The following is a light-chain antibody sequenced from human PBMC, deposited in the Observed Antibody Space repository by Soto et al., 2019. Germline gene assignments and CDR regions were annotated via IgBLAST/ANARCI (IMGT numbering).Light chain of an antibody. J-gene: IGLJ3*02. CDR3: CSYAGSYTWV. CDR1: RSDVGGYNY. Sequence: QSALTQPRSVSGSPGQSVTISCTGTRSDVGGYNYVSWYQQHPGKAPKLMIYDVSQRPSGVPDRFSGAKSGNTASLTIFGLQTEDEGDYYCCSYAGSYTWVFGGGTKLTVL. CDR2: DVS. V-gene: IGLV2-11*01.